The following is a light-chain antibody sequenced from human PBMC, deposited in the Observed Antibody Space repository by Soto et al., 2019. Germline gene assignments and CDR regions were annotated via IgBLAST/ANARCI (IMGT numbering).Light chain of an antibody. V-gene: IGKV1-8*01. CDR2: AAS. CDR3: QQYYSYPQT. CDR1: QGISSY. J-gene: IGKJ1*01. Sequence: AIRMTQSPSSLSASTGDRVTITCRASQGISSYLAWYQQKPGKAPKLLIYAASTLQSWVPSRFSGSGSGTDFTLTISCLQSEDIATYYCQQYYSYPQTFGQGTKVEIK.